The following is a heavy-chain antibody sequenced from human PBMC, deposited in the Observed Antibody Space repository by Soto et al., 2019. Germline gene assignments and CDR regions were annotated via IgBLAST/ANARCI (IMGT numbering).Heavy chain of an antibody. D-gene: IGHD2-8*01. CDR1: GYTLTELS. J-gene: IGHJ6*04. V-gene: IGHV1-24*01. CDR2: FDPEDGET. Sequence: GASVKVSCKVSGYTLTELSMHWVRQAPGKGLEWMGGFDPEDGETIYAQKFQGRVTMTEDTSTDTAYMELSSLRSEDTAVYYCATDLFTHNCTNGVCHMAVWGKGTTVTVS. CDR3: ATDLFTHNCTNGVCHMAV.